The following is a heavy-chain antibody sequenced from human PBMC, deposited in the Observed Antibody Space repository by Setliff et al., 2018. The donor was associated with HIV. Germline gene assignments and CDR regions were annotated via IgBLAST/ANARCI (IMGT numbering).Heavy chain of an antibody. V-gene: IGHV4-38-2*01. D-gene: IGHD3-16*02. CDR2: IYHSGST. CDR1: GYSISSGYY. CDR3: ARGPAYYDYVWGSYRQRRDYGMDV. J-gene: IGHJ6*02. Sequence: SETLSLTCAVSGYSISSGYYWGWIWQPPGKGLEWIGSIYHSGSTYYNPSLKSRVTISVDTSKNQFSLKLSSVTAADTAVYYCARGPAYYDYVWGSYRQRRDYGMDVWGQGTTVTVSS.